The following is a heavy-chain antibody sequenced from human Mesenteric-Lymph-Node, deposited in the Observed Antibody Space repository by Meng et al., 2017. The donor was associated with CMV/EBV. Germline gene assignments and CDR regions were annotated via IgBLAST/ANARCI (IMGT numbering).Heavy chain of an antibody. CDR2: NNHSGST. CDR3: ARGSSYDILTGYFDY. V-gene: IGHV4-34*01. D-gene: IGHD3-9*01. CDR1: GGSFSGYY. Sequence: VLFHPGVAGLLTPSETLSVTGAVYGGSFSGYYCNWIRQSPEKGLEWIGENNHSGSTTYNPSFTSRIIISVDTSTNQISLNMSSVTAADTAVYYCARGSSYDILTGYFDYWGQGALVTVSS. J-gene: IGHJ4*02.